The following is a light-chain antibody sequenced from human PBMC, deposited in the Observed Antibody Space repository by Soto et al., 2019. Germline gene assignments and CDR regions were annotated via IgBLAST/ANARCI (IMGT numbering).Light chain of an antibody. J-gene: IGKJ1*01. CDR3: KQYYSTLAT. CDR1: QSVLYSSNNKNY. CDR2: WAS. Sequence: DIVMTQSPDSLAVSLGERATINCKSSQSVLYSSNNKNYLDWYQQKPGQPPKLLIYWASTRESGVPDRFSGSGSGTDFTLTISSLQAEDVAVYYCKQYYSTLATFGQGTKVEIK. V-gene: IGKV4-1*01.